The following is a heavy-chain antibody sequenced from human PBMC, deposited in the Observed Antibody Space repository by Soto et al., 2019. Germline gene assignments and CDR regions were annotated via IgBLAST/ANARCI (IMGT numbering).Heavy chain of an antibody. V-gene: IGHV3-21*01. CDR2: ISSSSSYI. D-gene: IGHD2-15*01. CDR3: ARDCSDGSCYSKGNYYYYMDV. CDR1: GFTFSSYS. J-gene: IGHJ6*03. Sequence: EVQLVESGGGLVKPGGSLRLSCAASGFTFSSYSMNWVRQAPGKGLEWVSSISSSSSYIYYADSVKGRFTISRDNAKNSLYLQMNSLRAEDTAVYYCARDCSDGSCYSKGNYYYYMDVWGKGTTVTVSS.